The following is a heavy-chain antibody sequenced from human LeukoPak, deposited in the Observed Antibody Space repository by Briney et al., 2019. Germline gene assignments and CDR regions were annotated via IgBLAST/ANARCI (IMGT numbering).Heavy chain of an antibody. V-gene: IGHV1-18*01. CDR2: ISAYNGNT. CDR3: ARNSNYGYYFDY. J-gene: IGHJ4*02. CDR1: GYTFTSYG. Sequence: AASVKVSCRASGYTFTSYGISWVRQAPGQGLEWMGWISAYNGNTNYAQKLQGRVTMTTDTSTSTAYMELRSPRSDDTAVYYCARNSNYGYYFDYWGQGTLVTVSS. D-gene: IGHD4-11*01.